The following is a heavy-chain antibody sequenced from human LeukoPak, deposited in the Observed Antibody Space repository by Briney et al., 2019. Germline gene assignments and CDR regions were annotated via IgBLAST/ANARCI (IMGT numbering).Heavy chain of an antibody. CDR3: AKPVIPSSYQETYYMDV. CDR1: GFTFSSYD. V-gene: IGHV3-30*02. J-gene: IGHJ6*03. Sequence: PAGGPLRLSCAASGFTFSSYDMHWVRQAPGKGLEWVAFIRYDGRNKYYADSVKGRFTISRDNSKNTLYLQMHILRAEDTALYYCAKPVIPSSYQETYYMDVWGKGTTVTVS. CDR2: IRYDGRNK. D-gene: IGHD2-21*01.